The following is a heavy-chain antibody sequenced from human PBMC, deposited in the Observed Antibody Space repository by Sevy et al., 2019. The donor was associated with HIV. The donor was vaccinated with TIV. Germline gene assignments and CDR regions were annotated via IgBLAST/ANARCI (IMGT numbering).Heavy chain of an antibody. D-gene: IGHD3-16*01. CDR2: ISSSDSTT. Sequence: GGSLRLSCVASGFTFSNYDMNWVRQAPGKGLEWVSKISSSDSTTYYADSLKGRFTISRDDAKKSLYLQMNNLRAEDTALHYCVRNGGAYDSGFDPWGQGTLVTVSS. J-gene: IGHJ5*02. CDR3: VRNGGAYDSGFDP. CDR1: GFTFSNYD. V-gene: IGHV3-48*03.